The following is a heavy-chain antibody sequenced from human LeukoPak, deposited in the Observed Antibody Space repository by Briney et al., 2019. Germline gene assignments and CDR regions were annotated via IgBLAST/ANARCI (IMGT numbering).Heavy chain of an antibody. J-gene: IGHJ4*02. CDR1: GGSISSYY. CDR3: ARAPPFWSGYSYYFDY. CDR2: IYYSGST. Sequence: PSETLSLTCTVSGGSISSYYWSWIRQPPGKGLEWIGYIYYSGSTNYNPSLKSRVTISVDTSKNQFSLKLSSVTAADTAVYYCARAPPFWSGYSYYFDYWGQGTLVTVSS. V-gene: IGHV4-59*01. D-gene: IGHD3-3*01.